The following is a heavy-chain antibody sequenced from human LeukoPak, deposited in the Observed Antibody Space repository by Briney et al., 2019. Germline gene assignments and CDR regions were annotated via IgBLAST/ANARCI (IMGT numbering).Heavy chain of an antibody. J-gene: IGHJ6*03. CDR1: GGSFSGYY. CDR3: ARGGGNYGGYYMDV. Sequence: SETLSLTCAVYGGSFSGYYWSWIRQPPGKGLEWIGEINHSGSTNYNPSLKSRVTMSVDTSKNQFSLKPSSVTAADTAVYYCARGGGNYGGYYMDVWGKGTTVTVSS. D-gene: IGHD4-11*01. V-gene: IGHV4-34*01. CDR2: INHSGST.